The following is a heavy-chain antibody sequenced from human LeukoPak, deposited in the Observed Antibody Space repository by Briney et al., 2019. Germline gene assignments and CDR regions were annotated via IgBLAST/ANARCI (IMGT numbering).Heavy chain of an antibody. D-gene: IGHD2-2*01. CDR2: IRYDGSNK. CDR1: GFTFSSYG. CDR3: AKGPVVEPAAIDENFDY. J-gene: IGHJ4*02. V-gene: IGHV3-30*02. Sequence: GGSLRLSCAASGFTFSSYGMHWVRQAPGKGLEWVAFIRYDGSNKYYADSVKGRFTISRDNSKNTLYLQMNSLRAEDTAVYYCAKGPVVEPAAIDENFDYWGQGTLVTVSS.